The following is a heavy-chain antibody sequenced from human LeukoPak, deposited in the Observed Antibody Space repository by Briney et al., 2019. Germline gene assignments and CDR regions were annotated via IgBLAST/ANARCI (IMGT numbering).Heavy chain of an antibody. Sequence: GGCLRLSCAASGFTFSSHWMSWVRQAPGKGLEWVANIKQDGSTKNYVDSVKGRFTISRDNAKNSLSLQMNSLRGEDTAVYYCARDDSGPAFWGQGTLVTVSS. V-gene: IGHV3-7*05. CDR3: ARDDSGPAF. J-gene: IGHJ4*02. CDR1: GFTFSSHW. D-gene: IGHD6-19*01. CDR2: IKQDGSTK.